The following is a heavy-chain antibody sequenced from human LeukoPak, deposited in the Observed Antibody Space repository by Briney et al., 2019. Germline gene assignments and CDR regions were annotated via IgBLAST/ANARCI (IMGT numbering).Heavy chain of an antibody. Sequence: QPGGSLRLSCAASGFTFSSYAMSWVRQAPGKGLEWVSAISGSGGSTYYADSVKGRFTISRDNSKNTLYLQMNSLRSEDTAVYYCARVQAWDSSSWSRLRYPYYFDYWGQGTLVTVSS. J-gene: IGHJ4*02. CDR1: GFTFSSYA. D-gene: IGHD6-13*01. CDR2: ISGSGGST. CDR3: ARVQAWDSSSWSRLRYPYYFDY. V-gene: IGHV3-23*01.